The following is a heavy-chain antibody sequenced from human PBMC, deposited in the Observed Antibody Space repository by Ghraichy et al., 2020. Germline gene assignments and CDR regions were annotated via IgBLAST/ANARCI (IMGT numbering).Heavy chain of an antibody. J-gene: IGHJ4*02. CDR3: ARGRITMVRGVIKGAGFFDY. CDR1: GGSFSGYY. V-gene: IGHV4-34*01. CDR2: INHSGST. D-gene: IGHD3-10*01. Sequence: ESLNISCAVYGGSFSGYYWSWIRQPPGKGLEWIGEINHSGSTNYNPSLKSRVTISVDTSKNQFSLKLSSVTAADPAVYYCARGRITMVRGVIKGAGFFDYWGQGTLVTVSS.